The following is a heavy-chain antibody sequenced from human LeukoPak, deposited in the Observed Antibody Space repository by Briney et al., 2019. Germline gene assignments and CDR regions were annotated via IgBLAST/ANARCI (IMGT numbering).Heavy chain of an antibody. Sequence: GASVKVSCKASGYTFTSYDINWVRQATGQGLEWMGWMNPNSGNTGYAQKFQGRVTMTTDTSTSTAYMELRGLRSDDTAVYYCARAGAAVTTHFDYWGQGTLVTVSS. V-gene: IGHV1-8*01. D-gene: IGHD4-17*01. CDR2: MNPNSGNT. CDR3: ARAGAAVTTHFDY. J-gene: IGHJ4*02. CDR1: GYTFTSYD.